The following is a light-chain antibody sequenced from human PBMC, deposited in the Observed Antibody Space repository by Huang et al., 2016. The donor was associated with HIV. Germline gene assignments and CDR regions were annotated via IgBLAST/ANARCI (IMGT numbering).Light chain of an antibody. J-gene: IGKJ1*01. CDR3: QQYGSSPRT. Sequence: EIVLTQSPGTLSLSPGERATLSCRASQSVSSSYLAWYQQKPGQAPGLLIYGASSSATGIPDRFSGSGSGTDFTHTISRLEPEDVAVYYCQQYGSSPRTFGQGTKVEIK. V-gene: IGKV3-20*01. CDR2: GAS. CDR1: QSVSSSY.